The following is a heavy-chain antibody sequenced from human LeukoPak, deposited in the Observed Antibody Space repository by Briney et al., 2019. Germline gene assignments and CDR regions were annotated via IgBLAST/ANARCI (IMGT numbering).Heavy chain of an antibody. Sequence: GGSLRLSCAASGFTFSSYGMHWVRQAPGKGLEWVAVIWYDGSNKYYADSVKGRFTISRDNSKNTLYLQMNSLRAEDTAVYYCARDPGIRIAVAGTGFDYWGQGTLVTVS. CDR2: IWYDGSNK. J-gene: IGHJ4*02. CDR1: GFTFSSYG. CDR3: ARDPGIRIAVAGTGFDY. D-gene: IGHD6-19*01. V-gene: IGHV3-33*01.